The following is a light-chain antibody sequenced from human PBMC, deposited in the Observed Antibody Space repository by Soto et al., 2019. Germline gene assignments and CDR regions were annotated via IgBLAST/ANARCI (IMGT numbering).Light chain of an antibody. CDR2: GAS. Sequence: EIVLTQSPATRSLSPGERATLSCSASQSVSSYLAWYQQKPGQAPRLLIYGASTRATGIPARFSGSGSGTEFTLTISSLQSEDFAVYYCQQYNNWPRITFGQGTRLEIK. J-gene: IGKJ5*01. V-gene: IGKV3-15*01. CDR3: QQYNNWPRIT. CDR1: QSVSSY.